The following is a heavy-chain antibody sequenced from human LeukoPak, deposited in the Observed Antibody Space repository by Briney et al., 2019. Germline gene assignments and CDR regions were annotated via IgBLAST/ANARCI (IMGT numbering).Heavy chain of an antibody. CDR2: ISAYNGNT. V-gene: IGHV1-18*01. CDR1: GYTFTSYG. Sequence: ASVKVSCKASGYTFTSYGISWVRQAPGQGLEWMGWISAYNGNTNYAQKLQGRVTMTTDTSTSTAYMELRSLRSDDTAVYYCARGPTVVVAATGVDYWGQGTLVTASS. J-gene: IGHJ4*02. D-gene: IGHD2-15*01. CDR3: ARGPTVVVAATGVDY.